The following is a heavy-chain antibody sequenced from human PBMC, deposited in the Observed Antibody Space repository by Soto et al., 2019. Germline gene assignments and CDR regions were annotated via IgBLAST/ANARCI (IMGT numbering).Heavy chain of an antibody. CDR3: ARTIAVAGLSWFDP. V-gene: IGHV4-59*01. Sequence: PSETLSLTCTVSGGSISSYYWSWIRQPPGKGLEWIGYIYYSGSTNYNPSLKSRVTISVDTSKNQFSLKLSSVTAADTAVYYCARTIAVAGLSWFDPWGQGTLVTVSS. CDR1: GGSISSYY. CDR2: IYYSGST. J-gene: IGHJ5*02. D-gene: IGHD6-19*01.